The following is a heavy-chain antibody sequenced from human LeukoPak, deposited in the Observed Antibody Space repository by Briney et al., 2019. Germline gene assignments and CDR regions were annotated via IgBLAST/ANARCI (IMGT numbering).Heavy chain of an antibody. V-gene: IGHV3-72*01. CDR1: GLSLSDHI. D-gene: IGHD3-16*01. Sequence: PGGSLRLSCTASGLSLSDHIIDWVRQAPGKGLEWVGRSRRKSMSYTTEYAASVKGRFTLSRDDSQNSLYLQMNSLETEDTAVYFLTRDGGQSGNNAFDNWGQGTMVTVSS. CDR2: SRRKSMSYTT. CDR3: TRDGGQSGNNAFDN. J-gene: IGHJ3*02.